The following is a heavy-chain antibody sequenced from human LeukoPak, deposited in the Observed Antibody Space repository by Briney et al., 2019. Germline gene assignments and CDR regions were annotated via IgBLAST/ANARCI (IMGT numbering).Heavy chain of an antibody. J-gene: IGHJ4*02. Sequence: SQTLSLTCTVSGDSINSGGYYWSWIRLHPGKGLEWIGHIYYSGSTYYNPSLKSRITISVDTSKSHFSLKLSPVTAADTAVYYCARVKTAPKYYFDYWGQGTLVTVSS. V-gene: IGHV4-31*03. D-gene: IGHD5-18*01. CDR1: GDSINSGGYY. CDR3: ARVKTAPKYYFDY. CDR2: IYYSGST.